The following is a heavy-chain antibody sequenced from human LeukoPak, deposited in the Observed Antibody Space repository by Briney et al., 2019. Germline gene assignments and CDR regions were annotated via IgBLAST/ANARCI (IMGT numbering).Heavy chain of an antibody. J-gene: IGHJ3*01. Sequence: SETLSLTCAVYGVSFSGYYWSWIRQPPGKGLEWIGEINHSGSTNYNPSLKSRVTISVDTSKNQFSLKLSSVTAADTAVYYCARLPIRSTGWYGQWAFDLWGQGTMVTISS. CDR2: INHSGST. CDR1: GVSFSGYY. V-gene: IGHV4-34*01. D-gene: IGHD6-19*01. CDR3: ARLPIRSTGWYGQWAFDL.